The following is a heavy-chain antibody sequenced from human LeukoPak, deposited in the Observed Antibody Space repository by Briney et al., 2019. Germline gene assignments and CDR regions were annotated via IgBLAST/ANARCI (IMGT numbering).Heavy chain of an antibody. Sequence: PGGSLRLSCAASGFTFSSSGMHWVRQAPGKGLEWVAVIWYGGSNKYYADSVKGRFTISRDNSKNTLYLQMNSLRAEDTAVYYCAKGAGEDYYFDYWGQGTLVTVSS. J-gene: IGHJ4*02. CDR1: GFTFSSSG. D-gene: IGHD1-26*01. V-gene: IGHV3-30*02. CDR2: IWYGGSNK. CDR3: AKGAGEDYYFDY.